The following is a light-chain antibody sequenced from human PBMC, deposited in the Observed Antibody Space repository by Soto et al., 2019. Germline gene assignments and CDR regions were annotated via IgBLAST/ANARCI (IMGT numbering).Light chain of an antibody. J-gene: IGLJ2*01. V-gene: IGLV2-8*01. CDR2: EDS. Sequence: QSALTQPPSASGSPGQSVTIPCTGSTGATSGHKYVAWYQHHPGEVPKLLIYEDSKRPSGVPDRFSASRAGNTASLTVSGLQPDDEALYYCSSYIDMDNSVTFGGGTQLTVL. CDR1: TGATSGHKY. CDR3: SSYIDMDNSVT.